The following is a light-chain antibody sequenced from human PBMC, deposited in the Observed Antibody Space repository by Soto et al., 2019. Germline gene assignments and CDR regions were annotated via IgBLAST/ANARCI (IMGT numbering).Light chain of an antibody. J-gene: IGKJ1*01. CDR2: ASS. V-gene: IGKV1-39*01. CDR1: QSIGTY. CDR3: QQGYSSPWT. Sequence: DILMTQSPSSLSASVGDRVTITCRASQSIGTYLHWYQQKEGIAPALLVYASSNLQSGVPSRFSGSGSATDFTLTIKSLQPEDVATYYCQQGYSSPWTFGQGTRVDLK.